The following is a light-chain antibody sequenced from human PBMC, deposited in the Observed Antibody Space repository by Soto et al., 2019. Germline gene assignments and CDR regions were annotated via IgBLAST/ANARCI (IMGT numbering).Light chain of an antibody. V-gene: IGKV3-11*01. Sequence: EIVLTQSPGTLSLSPGERATLSCRASQSVSSYLAWYQQKPGQAPRLLIYDASNRATGIPARFSGSGSGTAFTLDISSLGPEDFAVYYCQQRSNWPLLTFGGGTKVGIK. CDR2: DAS. J-gene: IGKJ4*01. CDR3: QQRSNWPLLT. CDR1: QSVSSY.